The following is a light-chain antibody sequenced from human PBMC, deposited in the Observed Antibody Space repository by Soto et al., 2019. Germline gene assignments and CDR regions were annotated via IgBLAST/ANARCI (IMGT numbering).Light chain of an antibody. V-gene: IGKV1-5*01. CDR2: GVS. J-gene: IGKJ1*01. Sequence: DILMTQPPSFLSASVGDIVTITCRASQSISTWVAWYQQKPGKAPKLLIYGVSSLKGGVPSRFSGSGSGTEFTLTISSLQPDDFATYYCQQYNTYPPTFGQGTKVDIK. CDR1: QSISTW. CDR3: QQYNTYPPT.